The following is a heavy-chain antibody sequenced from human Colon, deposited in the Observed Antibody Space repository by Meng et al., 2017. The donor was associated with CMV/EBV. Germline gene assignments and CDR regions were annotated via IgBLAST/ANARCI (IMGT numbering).Heavy chain of an antibody. CDR2: ISGSGGST. J-gene: IGHJ6*02. D-gene: IGHD3-9*01. CDR3: AKVASRETYYDILTGPNYGMDV. CDR1: GFTFSSYA. Sequence: GESLKISCAASGFTFSSYAMSWVRQAPGKGLEWVSAISGSGGSTYYADSVKGWFTISRDNSKNTLYLQMNSLRAEDTAVYYCAKVASRETYYDILTGPNYGMDVWGQGTTVTVSS. V-gene: IGHV3-23*01.